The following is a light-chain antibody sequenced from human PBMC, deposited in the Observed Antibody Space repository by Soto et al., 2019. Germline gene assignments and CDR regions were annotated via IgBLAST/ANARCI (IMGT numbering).Light chain of an antibody. CDR3: SSYTGSSTYVV. CDR1: SSDVGGYNY. J-gene: IGLJ2*01. CDR2: DVS. Sequence: QSALTQPASVSGSPGQSITISCTGTSSDVGGYNYVSWYQQHPGKAPKLMIYDVSNRPSGVSNRFSGSKSGNTASLTISGLPAEDEADYYCSSYTGSSTYVVFGGGTKVTVL. V-gene: IGLV2-14*01.